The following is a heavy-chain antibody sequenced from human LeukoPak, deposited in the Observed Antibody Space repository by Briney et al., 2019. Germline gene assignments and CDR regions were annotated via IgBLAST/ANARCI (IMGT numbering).Heavy chain of an antibody. J-gene: IGHJ3*02. CDR2: IYYSGST. CDR1: GGSISSYY. Sequence: SETLSLTCTVSGGSISSYYWSWIRQPPGKGLEWIGYIYYSGSTNYNPSLKSRVTISVDTSKNQFSLKLSSVTAADTAVYYCARVMLSAESDAFDIWGQGTMVTVSS. CDR3: ARVMLSAESDAFDI. D-gene: IGHD2-8*01. V-gene: IGHV4-59*12.